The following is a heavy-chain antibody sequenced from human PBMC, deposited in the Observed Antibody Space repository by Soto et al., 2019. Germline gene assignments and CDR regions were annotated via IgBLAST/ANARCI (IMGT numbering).Heavy chain of an antibody. CDR3: AREGVEMSTSTFSY. D-gene: IGHD3-16*01. CDR2: ISAYNGNT. CDR1: GYTFTSYG. Sequence: ASVKVSCKASGYTFTSYGISWVRQAPGQGLEWMGWISAYNGNTNYAQRRQGRVTMTTDTSTSTAYMELRSLRSDDTSVYYCAREGVEMSTSTFSYWGQGTLVTVSS. V-gene: IGHV1-18*01. J-gene: IGHJ4*02.